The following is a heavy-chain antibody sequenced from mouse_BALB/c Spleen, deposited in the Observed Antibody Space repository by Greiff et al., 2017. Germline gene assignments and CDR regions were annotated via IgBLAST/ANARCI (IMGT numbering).Heavy chain of an antibody. V-gene: IGHV7-3*02. CDR1: GFTFTDYY. J-gene: IGHJ3*01. CDR2: IRNKANGYTT. Sequence: EVQRVESGGGLVQPGGSLRLSCATSGFTFTDYYMSWVRQPPGKALEWLGFIRNKANGYTTEYSASVKGRFTISRDNSQSILYLQMNTLRAEDSATYYCARDGLWFAYWGQGTLVTVSA. CDR3: ARDGLWFAY.